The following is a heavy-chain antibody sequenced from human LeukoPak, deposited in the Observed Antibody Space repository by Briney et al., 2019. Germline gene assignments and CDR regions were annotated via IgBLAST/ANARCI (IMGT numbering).Heavy chain of an antibody. V-gene: IGHV4-61*02. D-gene: IGHD6-13*01. J-gene: IGHJ5*02. CDR3: ARDSSSWFTSWGNWFDP. CDR1: GGSISSGSYC. Sequence: SETLSLTCTVCGGSISSGSYCWSWIRQPAGKGLEWIGRIYTSGSTNYNPSLKSRVTISVDTSKNQFSLKLSSVTAADTAVYYCARDSSSWFTSWGNWFDPWGQGTLVTVSS. CDR2: IYTSGST.